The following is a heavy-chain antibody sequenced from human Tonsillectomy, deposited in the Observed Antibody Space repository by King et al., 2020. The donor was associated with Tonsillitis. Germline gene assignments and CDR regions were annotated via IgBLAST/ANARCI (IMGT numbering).Heavy chain of an antibody. Sequence: ITLKESGPTLVKPTQTLTLTCTFSGFSLSTSGVGVGWIRQPPGKALEWLALIYWDDDKRYCPSLKSRLTITKDTSKNQVVLTITNMDPVDTATYYCAHSGVTGEPSYSFDYWGQGTLVTVSS. V-gene: IGHV2-5*02. CDR1: GFSLSTSGVG. J-gene: IGHJ4*02. CDR3: AHSGVTGEPSYSFDY. CDR2: IYWDDDK. D-gene: IGHD3-9*01.